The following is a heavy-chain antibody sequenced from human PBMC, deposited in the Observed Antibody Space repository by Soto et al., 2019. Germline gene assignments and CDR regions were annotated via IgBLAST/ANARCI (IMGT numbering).Heavy chain of an antibody. D-gene: IGHD1-7*01. J-gene: IGHJ5*02. CDR2: IYYSGST. CDR3: ARERYNWNYGWFDP. CDR1: GGSISSYY. Sequence: SETLSLTCTVSGGSISSYYWSWIRQPPGKGLKWIGYIYYSGSTNYNPSLKSRVTISVDTSKNQFSLKLSSVTAADTAVYYCARERYNWNYGWFDPWGQGTLVTVSS. V-gene: IGHV4-59*01.